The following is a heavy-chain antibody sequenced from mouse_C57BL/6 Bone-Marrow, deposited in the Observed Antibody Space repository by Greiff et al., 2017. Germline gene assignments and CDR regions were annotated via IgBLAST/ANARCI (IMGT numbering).Heavy chain of an antibody. D-gene: IGHD1-1*01. Sequence: QVQPKQPGAELVKPGASVKLSCKASGYTFTSYWMQWVKQRPGQGLEWIGEIDPSDSYTNYNQKFKGKATLTVDTSSSTAYMQLSSLTSEDSAVYYCARDGSSFWYFDVWGTGTTVTVSS. CDR3: ARDGSSFWYFDV. J-gene: IGHJ1*03. V-gene: IGHV1-50*01. CDR2: IDPSDSYT. CDR1: GYTFTSYW.